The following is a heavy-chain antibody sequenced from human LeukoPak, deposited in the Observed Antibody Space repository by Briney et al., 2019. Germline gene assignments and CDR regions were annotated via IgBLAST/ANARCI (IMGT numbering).Heavy chain of an antibody. V-gene: IGHV3-30-3*01. CDR3: ARHRGPSLHSSGYFDY. Sequence: GGSLRLSCAASGFPFSGYAMHWVRQAPGKGLEWVAVMSHDGTNKYYADSVKGRFTISGDNSKNTLYLQMDSLRTEDTAVYYCARHRGPSLHSSGYFDYWGQGTLVTVSS. CDR1: GFPFSGYA. J-gene: IGHJ4*02. D-gene: IGHD3-22*01. CDR2: MSHDGTNK.